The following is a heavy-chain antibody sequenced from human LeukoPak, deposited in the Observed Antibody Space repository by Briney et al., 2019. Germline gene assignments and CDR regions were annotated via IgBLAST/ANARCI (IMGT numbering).Heavy chain of an antibody. CDR2: INPSGGST. V-gene: IGHV1-46*01. D-gene: IGHD1-26*01. CDR3: ARETGGRQYFDY. Sequence: ASVKVSCKASGYTFTIYYMHWVRQAPGQGLEWMGIINPSGGSTSYAQKFQGRVTMTRDTSTSTVYMELSSLRSEDTAVYYCARETGGRQYFDYWGQGTLVTVSS. J-gene: IGHJ4*02. CDR1: GYTFTIYY.